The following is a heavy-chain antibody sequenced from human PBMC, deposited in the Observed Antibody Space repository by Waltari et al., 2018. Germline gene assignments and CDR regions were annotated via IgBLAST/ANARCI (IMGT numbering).Heavy chain of an antibody. D-gene: IGHD5-12*01. J-gene: IGHJ4*02. V-gene: IGHV4-59*08. CDR1: GGSISSYY. Sequence: QVQLQESGPGLVKPSETLSLTCTVSGGSISSYYWSWIRQPPGKGLEWIGYIYYSGSTNYNPSLKSRVTISVDTSKNQFSLKLSSVTAADTAVYYCARHGSGYDYWGQGTLVTVSS. CDR2: IYYSGST. CDR3: ARHGSGYDY.